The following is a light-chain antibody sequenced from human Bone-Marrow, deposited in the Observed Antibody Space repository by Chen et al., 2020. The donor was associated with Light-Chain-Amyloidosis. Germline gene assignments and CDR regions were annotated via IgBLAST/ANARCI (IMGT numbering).Light chain of an antibody. V-gene: IGLV2-14*01. CDR2: DVI. CDR1: STDVGGYNY. Sequence: QSALTQPASVSGSPGQSITISCTGTSTDVGGYNYVSWYQQHPGKSPKLIIYDVIIRPSGVSTRFSGSKSGHTASLTISGLQAEDGADYYCSSYTSRSTLVFGGGTKLTVL. CDR3: SSYTSRSTLV. J-gene: IGLJ3*02.